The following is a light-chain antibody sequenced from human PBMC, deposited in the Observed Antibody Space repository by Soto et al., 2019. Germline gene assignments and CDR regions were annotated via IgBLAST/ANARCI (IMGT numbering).Light chain of an antibody. J-gene: IGKJ3*01. CDR2: KAS. Sequence: DIHMTQSPSTLSGSVGYRFTITCRASQTISSWLAWYQQKPGKAPKLLIYKASTLKSGVPSRFSGSGSGTEFTLTISSLQPEDFATYYCQQLNSYPLTFGPGTKVDIK. CDR3: QQLNSYPLT. CDR1: QTISSW. V-gene: IGKV1-5*03.